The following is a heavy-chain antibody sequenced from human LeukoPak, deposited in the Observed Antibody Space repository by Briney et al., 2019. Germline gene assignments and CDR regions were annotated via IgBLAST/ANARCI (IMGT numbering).Heavy chain of an antibody. Sequence: PGGSLRLSSAASGFTFSNYWVHWVRQAPGKGLVWVSRINRDGSTTKYADSVKGRFTVSRDNAKNTLNLQMNSLRAEDTAVYYCARDKKSGESSEIDYWGQGTLVTVSS. CDR3: ARDKKSGESSEIDY. CDR2: INRDGSTT. D-gene: IGHD3-10*01. V-gene: IGHV3-74*03. CDR1: GFTFSNYW. J-gene: IGHJ4*02.